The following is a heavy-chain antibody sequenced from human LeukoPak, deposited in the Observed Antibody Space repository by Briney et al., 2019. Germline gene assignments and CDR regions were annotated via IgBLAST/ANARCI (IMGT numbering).Heavy chain of an antibody. CDR1: GFTFRDYY. CDR2: ISSRGSTM. D-gene: IGHD7-27*01. V-gene: IGHV3-11*04. CDR3: ATVPGDRSIDY. J-gene: IGHJ4*02. Sequence: PGGSLRLSCAASGFTFRDYYMSWIRQAPGKGLEWVSYISSRGSTMYYADSIKGRFTISRDNAKNSLYLQMNSLRAEDTAVYYCATVPGDRSIDYWGQGTLVTVSS.